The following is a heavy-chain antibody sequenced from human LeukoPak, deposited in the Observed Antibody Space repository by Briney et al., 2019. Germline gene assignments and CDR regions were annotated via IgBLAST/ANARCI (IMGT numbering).Heavy chain of an antibody. CDR2: IRYDGSEK. CDR1: GFTFSCYG. Sequence: GGSLRLSCAASGFTFSCYGTHWVRQAPGKGLEWVAFIRYDGSEKYYADSVKGRFTISRDNSKNTLYLQMNSLRVEDTAVYYCAARDFWSGPASDYWGQGTLVTVSS. D-gene: IGHD3-3*01. V-gene: IGHV3-30*02. J-gene: IGHJ4*02. CDR3: AARDFWSGPASDY.